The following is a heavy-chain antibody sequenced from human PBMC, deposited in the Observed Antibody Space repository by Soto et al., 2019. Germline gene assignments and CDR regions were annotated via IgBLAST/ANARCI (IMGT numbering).Heavy chain of an antibody. V-gene: IGHV3-30*18. D-gene: IGHD3-10*01. J-gene: IGHJ6*02. CDR3: ANNEGGDSYCNAPGYSDGMDV. Sequence: GGSMRLSCAASGFTLSSYGMHWVRQAPGKGLEWVAVISYDGSNKYYAKSLKGRFPISIDNSKNTLYLPMNRLRGADTSVDYCANNEGGDSYCNAPGYSDGMDVWGQGTPVTVSS. CDR1: GFTLSSYG. CDR2: ISYDGSNK.